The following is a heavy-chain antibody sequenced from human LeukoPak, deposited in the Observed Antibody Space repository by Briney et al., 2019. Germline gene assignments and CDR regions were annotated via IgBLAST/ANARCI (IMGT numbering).Heavy chain of an antibody. CDR3: ARGYYDILTGRYYYYMDV. CDR2: ITTSSSYT. V-gene: IGHV3-21*01. Sequence: GGSLRLSCAASGFTFHDYGMSWVRQTPGKGLEWISSITTSSSYTFYADSVKGRFTISRDNARNSLYLQMNSLTAEDTAVYYCARGYYDILTGRYYYYMDVWGKGTTVTVSS. CDR1: GFTFHDYG. D-gene: IGHD3-9*01. J-gene: IGHJ6*03.